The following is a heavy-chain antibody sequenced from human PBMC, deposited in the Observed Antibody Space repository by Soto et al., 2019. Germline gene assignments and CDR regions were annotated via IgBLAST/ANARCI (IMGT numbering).Heavy chain of an antibody. V-gene: IGHV1-18*01. CDR2: ISAYNGNT. Sequence: ASVKVSCKASGYTFTNYGITWVRQAPGQGLEWMGWISAYNGNTHYTQRLQGRVTMTTDTSTSTAYMELRSLRSDDTAVYYCARVIAVADWFDPWGQGTLVTVSS. CDR1: GYTFTNYG. D-gene: IGHD6-19*01. CDR3: ARVIAVADWFDP. J-gene: IGHJ5*02.